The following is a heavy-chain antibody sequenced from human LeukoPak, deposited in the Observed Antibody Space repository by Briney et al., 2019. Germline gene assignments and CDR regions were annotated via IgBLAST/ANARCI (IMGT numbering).Heavy chain of an antibody. CDR1: GGTFSSYA. Sequence: SVKVSCKASGGTFSSYAISWVRQAPGQGLEWMGRIIPILGIANYAQKFQGRVTITVDKSTSTAYMELSSLRSEDTAVYYCARVVSGSYEVWFDPWGQGTLVTVSS. CDR3: ARVVSGSYEVWFDP. J-gene: IGHJ5*02. V-gene: IGHV1-69*04. D-gene: IGHD1-26*01. CDR2: IIPILGIA.